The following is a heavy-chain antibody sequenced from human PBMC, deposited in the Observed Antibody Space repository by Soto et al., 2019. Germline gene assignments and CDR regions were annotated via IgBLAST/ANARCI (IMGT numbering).Heavy chain of an antibody. J-gene: IGHJ4*02. Sequence: SETLSLTCTVSCDSISSYYWSWIRQPPGKGLEWIGYIYYSGSTNYNPSLKSRVTISVDTSKNQFSLKLSSVTAADTAVYYYARDYTAMGELDYWGQGPLVTVPQ. CDR3: ARDYTAMGELDY. D-gene: IGHD5-18*01. V-gene: IGHV4-59*01. CDR2: IYYSGST. CDR1: CDSISSYY.